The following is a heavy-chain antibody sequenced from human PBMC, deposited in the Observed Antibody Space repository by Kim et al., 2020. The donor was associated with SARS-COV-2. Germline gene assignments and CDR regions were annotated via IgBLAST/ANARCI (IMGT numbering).Heavy chain of an antibody. CDR3: ARGHSYALFYYVDY. V-gene: IGHV3-13*01. Sequence: YPASVEDRFTISRENAKNALYLQLNSLRSGDTAVYYWARGHSYALFYYVDYWGQGTLVTVSS. J-gene: IGHJ4*02. D-gene: IGHD5-18*01.